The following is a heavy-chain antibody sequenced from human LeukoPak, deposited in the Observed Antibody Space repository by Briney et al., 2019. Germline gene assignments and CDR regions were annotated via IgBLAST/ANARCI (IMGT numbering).Heavy chain of an antibody. CDR1: EFTFSTDR. Sequence: GGSLTFSCAASEFTFSTDRMSWVRQAPGKGLEWVSALSGSGGSTYYADSVKGRFTISRANSKNTLYLQMNSLRAEDTAVYYCAKDGGGRGDAYGPNFDIWGAGEPVTVSS. V-gene: IGHV3-23*01. D-gene: IGHD2-21*01. J-gene: IGHJ4*03. CDR3: AKDGGGRGDAYGPNFDI. CDR2: LSGSGGST.